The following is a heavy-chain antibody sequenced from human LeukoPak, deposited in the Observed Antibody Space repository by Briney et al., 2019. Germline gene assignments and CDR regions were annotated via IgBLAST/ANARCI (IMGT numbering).Heavy chain of an antibody. D-gene: IGHD1/OR15-1a*01. CDR2: IHYSGST. J-gene: IGHJ4*02. CDR1: GGSISSYY. CDR3: ARGITGTRSKFGY. V-gene: IGHV4-59*08. Sequence: SETLSLTCTVSGGSISSYYWSWIRQPPGKGLEWIGYIHYSGSTNYNPSLKSRVAISVDTSKNQFSLQLTSVTAADTAVYYCARGITGTRSKFGYWGQGTLVTVSS.